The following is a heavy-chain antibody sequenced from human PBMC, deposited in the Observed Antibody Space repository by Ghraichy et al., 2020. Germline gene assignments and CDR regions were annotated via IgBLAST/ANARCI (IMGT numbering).Heavy chain of an antibody. D-gene: IGHD5-18*01. Sequence: GGSLRLACAASGFTVSSKYMSWVRQAPGKGLEWVSVLYSGGGAYYADSVKGRFTISKDNAKNTVYLQMNSLRAEDTAVYYCARGGTDERGGYSYGYYPDYWGQGTLVTVSS. J-gene: IGHJ4*02. CDR2: LYSGGGA. V-gene: IGHV3-66*01. CDR3: ARGGTDERGGYSYGYYPDY. CDR1: GFTVSSKY.